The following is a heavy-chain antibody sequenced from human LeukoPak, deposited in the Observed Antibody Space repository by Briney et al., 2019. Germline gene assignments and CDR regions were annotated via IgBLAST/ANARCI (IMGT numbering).Heavy chain of an antibody. J-gene: IGHJ4*02. V-gene: IGHV4-34*01. D-gene: IGHD5-24*01. Sequence: PSETLSLTCAVYGGSFSGYYWSWIRQPPGKGPEWIGEINHSGSTNYNPSLKSRVTISVDTSKNQFSLKLSSVTAADTAVYYCAATAPDGYSFYWGQGTLVTVSS. CDR2: INHSGST. CDR1: GGSFSGYY. CDR3: AATAPDGYSFY.